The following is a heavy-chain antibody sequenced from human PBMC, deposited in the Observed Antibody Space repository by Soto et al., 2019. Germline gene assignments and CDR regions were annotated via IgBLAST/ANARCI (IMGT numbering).Heavy chain of an antibody. D-gene: IGHD6-6*01. Sequence: EVQLLESGGGLVQPGGSLRLSCAASGFTFSSYAMSWVRQAPGKGLEWVSGISWNSGSIGYADSVKGRFTISRDNAKNSLYLQMNSLRAEDTALYYCAKQFSSSSAGFDYWGQGTLVTVSS. CDR3: AKQFSSSSAGFDY. CDR1: GFTFSSYA. V-gene: IGHV3-9*01. CDR2: ISWNSGSI. J-gene: IGHJ4*02.